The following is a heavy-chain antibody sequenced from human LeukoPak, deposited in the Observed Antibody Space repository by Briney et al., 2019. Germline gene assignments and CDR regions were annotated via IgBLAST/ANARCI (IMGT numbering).Heavy chain of an antibody. CDR1: GFTFSRYW. Sequence: GGSLRLSCAASGFTFSRYWMHWVRQAPGKGLEWVSLIYSGGSTYSADSVKGRFTISRDNSKNTLHLQMNSLRVEDTAVYYCARDTDYYGSGRHGYFDHWGQGTLVTVSS. D-gene: IGHD3-10*01. CDR2: IYSGGST. V-gene: IGHV3-66*01. J-gene: IGHJ1*01. CDR3: ARDTDYYGSGRHGYFDH.